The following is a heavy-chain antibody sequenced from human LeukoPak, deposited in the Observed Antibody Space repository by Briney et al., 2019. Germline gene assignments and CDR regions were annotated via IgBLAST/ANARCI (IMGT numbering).Heavy chain of an antibody. CDR1: GFNFSTYA. V-gene: IGHV3-30*04. CDR2: ISYDATNK. Sequence: GGSLRLSCAASGFNFSTYAIHWVRQAPGKGLEWVAVISYDATNKYYADSVKGRFTISRDNAKNSLYLQMNSLRAEDTAVYFCARGIYTSSPRNPKNFFDYWGQGTLVTVS. CDR3: ARGIYTSSPRNPKNFFDY. J-gene: IGHJ4*02. D-gene: IGHD2-2*02.